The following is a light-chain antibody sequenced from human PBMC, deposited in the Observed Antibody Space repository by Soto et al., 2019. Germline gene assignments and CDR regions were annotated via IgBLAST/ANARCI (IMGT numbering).Light chain of an antibody. J-gene: IGLJ3*02. V-gene: IGLV2-14*01. Sequence: QSALTQPASVSGSPGQSITISCTGTSSDIGTYNYVSWYQQDPGKVPKLMIYEVSNRPSGVSNRFSGSKSGNTASPAISGLQDEDEADYYCSSYTTSSTQVFGGGTKVTVL. CDR1: SSDIGTYNY. CDR3: SSYTTSSTQV. CDR2: EVS.